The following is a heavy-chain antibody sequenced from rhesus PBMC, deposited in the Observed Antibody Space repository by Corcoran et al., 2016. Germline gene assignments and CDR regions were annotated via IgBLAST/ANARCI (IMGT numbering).Heavy chain of an antibody. CDR3: VRDEYAIVDNRFDV. CDR2: IYGSGSST. D-gene: IGHD3-16*01. J-gene: IGHJ5-1*01. V-gene: IGHV4-169*02. Sequence: QLQLQESGPGLVKPSETLSVTCAVSGGSISSSYWSWIRQAPGRGLEWIGYIYGSGSSTNYNPSLKSRVTLSVDTSKNQFSLKLSSVTAADTAVYYCVRDEYAIVDNRFDVWGPGVLVTVSS. CDR1: GGSISSSY.